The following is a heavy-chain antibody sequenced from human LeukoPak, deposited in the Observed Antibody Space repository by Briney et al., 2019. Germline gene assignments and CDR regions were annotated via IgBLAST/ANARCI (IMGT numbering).Heavy chain of an antibody. V-gene: IGHV3-21*01. CDR3: ARSARPYGMDV. J-gene: IGHJ6*02. CDR2: ISSSSSYI. CDR1: GFTFSSYS. Sequence: GGSLRLSCAASGFTFSSYSMNWVRQAPGKGLEWVSSISSSSSYIYYADSVKGRLTISRDNAKNSLYLQMNSLRAEDTAVYYCARSARPYGMDVWGQGTTVTVSS.